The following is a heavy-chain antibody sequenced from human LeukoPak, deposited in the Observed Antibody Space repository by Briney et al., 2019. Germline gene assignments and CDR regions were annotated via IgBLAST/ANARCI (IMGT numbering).Heavy chain of an antibody. CDR2: IKGDGSAK. J-gene: IGHJ4*02. D-gene: IGHD6-13*01. V-gene: IGHV3-7*01. Sequence: GGSLRLSCAASGFTFSSYWMSWVRQALGKGLEWVANIKGDGSAKYYVDSMKGRFTITRDNAKSSLFLQMNSLRAEDTAVYYCARLVLSRTWFDDFWGQGTLVTVSS. CDR1: GFTFSSYW. CDR3: ARLVLSRTWFDDF.